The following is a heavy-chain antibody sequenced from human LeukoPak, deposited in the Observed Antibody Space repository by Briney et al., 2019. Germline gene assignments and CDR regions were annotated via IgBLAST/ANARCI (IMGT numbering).Heavy chain of an antibody. Sequence: ASVKVSCKVSGYTLTELSMHWVRQAPGQGLEWMGIINPGGGSTSYAQKFQGRVTMTRDTSTSTVYMELSSLRSEDTAVYYCARGRPWIQLWPNFDYWGQGTLVTVSS. CDR3: ARGRPWIQLWPNFDY. J-gene: IGHJ4*02. D-gene: IGHD5-18*01. CDR1: GYTLTELS. V-gene: IGHV1-46*01. CDR2: INPGGGST.